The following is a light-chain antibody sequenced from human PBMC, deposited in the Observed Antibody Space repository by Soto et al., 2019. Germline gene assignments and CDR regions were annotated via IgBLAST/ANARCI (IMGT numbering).Light chain of an antibody. J-gene: IGKJ1*01. CDR2: AAS. CDR1: QGISNS. Sequence: DIPMTQSPSSLSASVGDRVTITCRPSQGISNSLAWYQQKPGKVPKLLIHAASTLQSGVPSRFSGSGSGTDFTLTISSLQPEDVATYYCQKYDSAPTFGPGTKVDIK. V-gene: IGKV1-27*01. CDR3: QKYDSAPT.